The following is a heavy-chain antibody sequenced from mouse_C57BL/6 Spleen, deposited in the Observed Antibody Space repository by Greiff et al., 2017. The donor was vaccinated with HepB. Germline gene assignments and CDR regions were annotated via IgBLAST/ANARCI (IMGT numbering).Heavy chain of an antibody. CDR2: IRSKSNNYAT. CDR3: VRWATGAFDY. CDR1: GFSFNTYA. V-gene: IGHV10-1*01. Sequence: DVKLVESGGGLVQPKGSLKLSCAASGFSFNTYAMNWVRQAPGKGLEWVARIRSKSNNYATYYADSVKDRFTISRDDSESMLYLQMNNLKTEDTAMYYCVRWATGAFDYWGQGTTLTVSS. D-gene: IGHD4-1*02. J-gene: IGHJ2*01.